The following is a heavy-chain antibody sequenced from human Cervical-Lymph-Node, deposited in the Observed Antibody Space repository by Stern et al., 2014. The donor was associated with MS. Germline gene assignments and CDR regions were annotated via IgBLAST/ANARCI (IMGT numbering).Heavy chain of an antibody. V-gene: IGHV3-33*01. Sequence: VQLVESGGGVVQPGRSLRLSCTASGFTFSDYAIHWVRQAPGKGLDWVAVVQYNGRIQFYADSVKDRFTISRDNSKEMVYLEMDSLTVEDTAVYYCARGEHGSSSGYLDYWGQGTLVSVSS. CDR1: GFTFSDYA. CDR3: ARGEHGSSSGYLDY. CDR2: VQYNGRIQ. D-gene: IGHD6-6*01. J-gene: IGHJ4*02.